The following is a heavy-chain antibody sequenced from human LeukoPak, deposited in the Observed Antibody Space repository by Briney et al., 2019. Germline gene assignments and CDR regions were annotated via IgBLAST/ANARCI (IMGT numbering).Heavy chain of an antibody. CDR3: ARDGGYDFWSGYYQDY. CDR2: ISYDANIGSNK. J-gene: IGHJ4*02. CDR1: GFSFSGYS. V-gene: IGHV3-30*03. Sequence: PGGSLRLSCAASGFSFSGYSMNWVRQAPGKGLEWVALISYDANIGSNKYYADSVKGRFTISRDNSKNTLYLQMNSLRAEDTAVYYCARDGGYDFWSGYYQDYWGQGTLVTVSS. D-gene: IGHD3-3*01.